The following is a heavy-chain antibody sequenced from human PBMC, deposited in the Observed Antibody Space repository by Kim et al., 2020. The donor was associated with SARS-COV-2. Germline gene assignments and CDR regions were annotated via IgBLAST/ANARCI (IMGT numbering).Heavy chain of an antibody. CDR2: IKYDGTEK. D-gene: IGHD3-9*01. Sequence: GGSLRLSCAVSGFPFSDYWMTWVRQAPGRGLEWVANIKYDGTEKYYVDSVKGRFTISRDNAKNSLSLQMNSLRAEDTAVYFCARARWLGYWGQGTLVTVS. J-gene: IGHJ4*02. CDR3: ARARWLGY. CDR1: GFPFSDYW. V-gene: IGHV3-7*01.